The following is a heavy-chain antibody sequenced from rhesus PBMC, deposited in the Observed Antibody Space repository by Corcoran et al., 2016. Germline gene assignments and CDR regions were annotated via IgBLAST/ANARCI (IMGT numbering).Heavy chain of an antibody. CDR3: ARSGSSGTHFDY. J-gene: IGHJ4*01. CDR1: GGSISSNY. D-gene: IGHD2-27*01. Sequence: QLQLQESGPGLVKPSETLSLTCAVSGGSISSNYWSWIRQPPGKGLEWIGRSSGSCGSTDFNPSRNSRVTISTDASKYRCSLKRISGTAADPAVYCCARSGSSGTHFDYWGQGVLVTVSS. V-gene: IGHV4-173*01. CDR2: SSGSCGST.